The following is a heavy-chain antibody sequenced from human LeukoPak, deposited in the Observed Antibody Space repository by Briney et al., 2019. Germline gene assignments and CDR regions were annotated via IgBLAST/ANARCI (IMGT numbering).Heavy chain of an antibody. Sequence: GASVKVSCKASGYTFTSYDINWVRQATGQGLEWMGGIIPIFGTANYAQKFQGRVTITADESTSTAYMELSSLRSEDTAVYYCARGAYGGNSGGAFDIWGQGTMVTVSS. CDR3: ARGAYGGNSGGAFDI. D-gene: IGHD4-23*01. V-gene: IGHV1-69*13. CDR2: IIPIFGTA. J-gene: IGHJ3*02. CDR1: GYTFTSYD.